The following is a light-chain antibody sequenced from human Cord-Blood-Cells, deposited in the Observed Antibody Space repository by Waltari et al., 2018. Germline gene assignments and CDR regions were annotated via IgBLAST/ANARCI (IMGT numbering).Light chain of an antibody. V-gene: IGLV2-14*01. Sequence: QSALTQPASVSGSPGQSTPISCTGTSSDVGGYNYVSWYQQHPGKAPKLMIYDVSNRTSGVSNRFSGSKSGNTASLTISGLQAEDEADYYCSSYTSSSTLVFGGGTKLTVL. CDR2: DVS. CDR3: SSYTSSSTLV. J-gene: IGLJ2*01. CDR1: SSDVGGYNY.